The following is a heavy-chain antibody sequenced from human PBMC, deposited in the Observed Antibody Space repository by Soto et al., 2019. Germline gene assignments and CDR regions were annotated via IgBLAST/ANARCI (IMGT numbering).Heavy chain of an antibody. D-gene: IGHD3-3*01. Sequence: QITLNESGPTVVKPAETLTLTCTLSGFSLTTSGVGVGWIRQSPGKAPEWLALIYWDDDKRYSASLKSRLTNPKDTSKNQVVLTMASVDPADTATYYCAHRILRTVFGLVTTTAIYFDFWGQGTPVVVSS. V-gene: IGHV2-5*02. CDR2: IYWDDDK. CDR1: GFSLTTSGVG. J-gene: IGHJ4*02. CDR3: AHRILRTVFGLVTTTAIYFDF.